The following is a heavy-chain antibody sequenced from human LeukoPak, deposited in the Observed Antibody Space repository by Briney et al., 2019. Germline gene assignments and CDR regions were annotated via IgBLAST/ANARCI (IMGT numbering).Heavy chain of an antibody. D-gene: IGHD6-6*01. CDR1: GFTFSRYW. CDR2: IKQDGSEK. J-gene: IGHJ4*02. V-gene: IGHV3-7*01. Sequence: GGSLRLSCAASGFTFSRYWMNWVRQAPGKGLEWVANIKQDGSEKYYVDSVKGRFTISRDNSKNTLYLQMNSLRAEDTAVYYCAKDLSGIAARPTPGYWGQGTLVTVSS. CDR3: AKDLSGIAARPTPGY.